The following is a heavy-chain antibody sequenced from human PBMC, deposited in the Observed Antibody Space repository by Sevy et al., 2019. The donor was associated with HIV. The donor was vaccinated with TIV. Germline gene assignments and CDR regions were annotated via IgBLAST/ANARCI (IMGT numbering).Heavy chain of an antibody. J-gene: IGHJ6*02. Sequence: ASVKVSCKASGYTFTSYAMNWVRQAPGQGLEWMGWINTNTGNPTYAQGFTGRFVFSLDTSVSTAYLRISSLKAEETAVYYCARDRSSSWYLGVYYYYYYGMDVWGQGTTVTVSS. CDR1: GYTFTSYA. CDR3: ARDRSSSWYLGVYYYYYYGMDV. D-gene: IGHD6-13*01. V-gene: IGHV7-4-1*02. CDR2: INTNTGNP.